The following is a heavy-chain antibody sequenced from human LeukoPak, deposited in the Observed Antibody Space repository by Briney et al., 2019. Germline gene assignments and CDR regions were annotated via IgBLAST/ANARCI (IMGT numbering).Heavy chain of an antibody. V-gene: IGHV3-11*01. CDR3: ARQKRTFDY. Sequence: PGGSLRLSCAASGFTLSDYYMTWIRQAPGKGVEWLSYISNNGYSTYYRDSVKGRFTISRDNAKNSLYLEMNSLTVEDTAVYYCARQKRTFDYWGRGTLVTVS. J-gene: IGHJ4*02. CDR1: GFTLSDYY. CDR2: ISNNGYST.